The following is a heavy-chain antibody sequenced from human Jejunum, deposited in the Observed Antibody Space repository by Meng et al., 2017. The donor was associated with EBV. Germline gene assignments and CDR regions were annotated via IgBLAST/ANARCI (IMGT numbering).Heavy chain of an antibody. Sequence: QLQEAVTRTETPAGTLSLTSVVTGGSISDNDWWSWVRQPPGKGLEWLGEIYHGGGTNYNPSLESRVTISVDKSKNQFSLKLNSVTVADTAVYYCAGNGYYALEYWGPGFLVTVSS. V-gene: IGHV4-4*02. CDR1: GGSISDNDW. D-gene: IGHD3-22*01. J-gene: IGHJ4*02. CDR3: AGNGYYALEY. CDR2: IYHGGGT.